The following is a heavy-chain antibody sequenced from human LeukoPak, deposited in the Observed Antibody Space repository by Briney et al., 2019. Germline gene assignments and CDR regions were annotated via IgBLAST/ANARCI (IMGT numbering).Heavy chain of an antibody. CDR1: GFTLNTYG. D-gene: IGHD2-2*03. Sequence: GGSLRLSCAASGFTLNTYGMHWVRQAPRKGLEWVAFIRFDGSNKYYADSVKGRFIISRDNSKNTLYLQMKSLRPEDTAVYYCARGDGYCSSASCSGNWGQGTLVTVSS. CDR3: ARGDGYCSSASCSGN. V-gene: IGHV3-30*02. CDR2: IRFDGSNK. J-gene: IGHJ4*02.